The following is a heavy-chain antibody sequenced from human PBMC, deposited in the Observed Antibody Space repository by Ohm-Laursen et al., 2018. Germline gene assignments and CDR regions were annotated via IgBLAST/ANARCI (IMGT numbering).Heavy chain of an antibody. CDR3: AKRLWDIRSESFDF. CDR2: VSGTVDNT. V-gene: IGHV3-23*01. J-gene: IGHJ4*02. Sequence: SLRLSCSASGFTFSSYAMSWVRQAPGKGLEWVSAVSGTVDNTYYADSVKGRFTISRDNSKNTLYLQMNSLRVEDTALYYCAKRLWDIRSESFDFWGQGTRVTVSS. D-gene: IGHD1-26*01. CDR1: GFTFSSYA.